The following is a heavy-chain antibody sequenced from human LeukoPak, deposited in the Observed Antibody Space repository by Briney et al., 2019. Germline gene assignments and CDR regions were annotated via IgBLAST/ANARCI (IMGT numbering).Heavy chain of an antibody. V-gene: IGHV3-7*01. J-gene: IGHJ4*02. CDR1: GFTFSNYW. Sequence: PGGSLRLSCAASGFTFSNYWISWVRQISGKGLEWVANIKQDGSEEYYVDSVKGRFTISRDNAKNSLYLQMNSLRGEDTAVYYCARDKIMGASKFDSWGQGTLVTVSS. D-gene: IGHD1-26*01. CDR3: ARDKIMGASKFDS. CDR2: IKQDGSEE.